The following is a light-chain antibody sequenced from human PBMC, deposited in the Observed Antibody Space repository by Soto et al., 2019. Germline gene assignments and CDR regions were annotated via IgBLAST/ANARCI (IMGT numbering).Light chain of an antibody. Sequence: QSALTQPASVSGSPGQSITISCTGTSSDVGGYNYVSWYQQHPGKAPKLMIYDVSNRPSGVSNRSSGSKSGNTASLTISGLQAEDEGDYYCSSSTSSSTVFGGGTKLTVL. V-gene: IGLV2-14*01. CDR1: SSDVGGYNY. J-gene: IGLJ2*01. CDR2: DVS. CDR3: SSSTSSSTV.